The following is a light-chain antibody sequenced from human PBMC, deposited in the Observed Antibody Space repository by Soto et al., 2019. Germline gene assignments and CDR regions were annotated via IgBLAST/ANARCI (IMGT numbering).Light chain of an antibody. CDR3: QHYKMYSPWT. Sequence: DIQMTQSPSTLCGSVGDRVTISCRASQSISSWLAWYQQKPGKAPNLLIYDVSSLQSGVPSRFSGSGSGTEFTLTISSLQPDDFATYYCQHYKMYSPWTFGQGTKVDIK. CDR2: DVS. V-gene: IGKV1-5*01. J-gene: IGKJ1*01. CDR1: QSISSW.